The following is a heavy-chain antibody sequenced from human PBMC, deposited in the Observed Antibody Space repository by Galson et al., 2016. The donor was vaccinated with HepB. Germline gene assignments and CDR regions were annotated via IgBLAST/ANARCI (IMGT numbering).Heavy chain of an antibody. CDR3: ARDRSGASPIDY. CDR2: INPSSGGT. J-gene: IGHJ4*02. CDR1: GYTFTDYY. D-gene: IGHD3-10*01. Sequence: SVKVSCKASGYTFTDYYLHWVRQAPGQGLEWLGWINPSSGGTNFAQNFQGRVTMTRDTSINTAYMELSRLKSGDTAVYYCARDRSGASPIDYWGQGTLVTVSS. V-gene: IGHV1-2*02.